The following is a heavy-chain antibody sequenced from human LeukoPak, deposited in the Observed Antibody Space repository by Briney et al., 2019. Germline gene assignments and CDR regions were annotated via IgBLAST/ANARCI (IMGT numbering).Heavy chain of an antibody. CDR2: ISAYNGNT. J-gene: IGHJ4*02. CDR1: GYTFTSYG. D-gene: IGHD2-15*01. V-gene: IGHV1-18*01. Sequence: ASVKVSCTASGYTFTSYGISWVRQAPGQGLEWMGWISAYNGNTNYAQRLQGRVTMTTDTSTSTAYMELRSLRSDDTAVYYCARDCSGGSCYSGDYWGQGTLVTVSS. CDR3: ARDCSGGSCYSGDY.